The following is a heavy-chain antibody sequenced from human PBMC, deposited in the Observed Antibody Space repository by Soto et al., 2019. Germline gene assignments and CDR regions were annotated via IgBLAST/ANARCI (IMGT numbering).Heavy chain of an antibody. CDR2: IIPIFGTA. V-gene: IGHV1-69*13. CDR1: GGTFSSYA. Sequence: SVKVSCKASGGTFSSYAISWVRQAPGQGLEWMGGIIPIFGTANYAQKFQGRVTITADESTSTAYMELSSLRSEDTAVYYCARDLDSGSYEADYWGQGTLVTVSS. J-gene: IGHJ4*02. CDR3: ARDLDSGSYEADY. D-gene: IGHD1-26*01.